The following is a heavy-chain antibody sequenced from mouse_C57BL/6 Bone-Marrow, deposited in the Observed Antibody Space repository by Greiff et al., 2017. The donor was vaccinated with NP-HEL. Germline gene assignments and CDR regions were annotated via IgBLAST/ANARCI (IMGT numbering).Heavy chain of an antibody. CDR2: INPNNGGT. V-gene: IGHV1-26*01. D-gene: IGHD2-1*01. CDR3: AMGNHYAMDY. CDR1: GYTFTDYY. Sequence: EVQLQQSGPELVKPGASVKISCKASGYTFTDYYMNWVKQSHGKSLEWIGDINPNNGGTSYNQKFKGKATLTVDKSSSTAYMELRSLTSEDSAVYYCAMGNHYAMDYWGQGTSVTVSS. J-gene: IGHJ4*01.